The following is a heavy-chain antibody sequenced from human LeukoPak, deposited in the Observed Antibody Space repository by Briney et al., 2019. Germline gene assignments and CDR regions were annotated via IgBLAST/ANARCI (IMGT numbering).Heavy chain of an antibody. CDR1: GFTFSSYS. Sequence: SGGSLRLSCAASGFTFSSYSMNWVRQAPGKGLEWVSYISSSSSTIYYADSVKGRFTISRDNAKNSLYLQMNSLRAEDTAIYYCAKTVTPGDYYYGMDVWGQGTTVTVSS. D-gene: IGHD4-11*01. CDR2: ISSSSSTI. CDR3: AKTVTPGDYYYGMDV. V-gene: IGHV3-48*01. J-gene: IGHJ6*02.